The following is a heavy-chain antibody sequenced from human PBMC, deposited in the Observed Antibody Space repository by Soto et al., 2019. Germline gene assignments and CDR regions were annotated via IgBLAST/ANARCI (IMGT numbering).Heavy chain of an antibody. CDR1: GFTFNSYS. D-gene: IGHD2-15*01. V-gene: IGHV3-21*01. J-gene: IGHJ4*02. Sequence: GGSLRLSCAASGFTFNSYSMNWVRQAPGKGLEWVSSMSRSSRYIYYADSVKGRFTISRDNAKNSVYLQMNSLRAEDTAVYYCARDGGVAATLANYFDYWGQGTLVPVSS. CDR3: ARDGGVAATLANYFDY. CDR2: MSRSSRYI.